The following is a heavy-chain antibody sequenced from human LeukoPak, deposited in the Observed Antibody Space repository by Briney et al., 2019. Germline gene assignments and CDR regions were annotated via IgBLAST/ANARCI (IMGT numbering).Heavy chain of an antibody. D-gene: IGHD3-10*01. CDR2: IYTSGTT. Sequence: AETLSLTCTVAAGSISSYYWSWARQPAGKGLESIGRIYTSGTTNYNPSLKSRFTISVDTSKNQHSLKLTSVTAADTAVYYCARDLTSTTIVRGVTHYYFDGMDVWGQGTTVTVSS. CDR1: AGSISSYY. J-gene: IGHJ6*02. CDR3: ARDLTSTTIVRGVTHYYFDGMDV. V-gene: IGHV4-4*07.